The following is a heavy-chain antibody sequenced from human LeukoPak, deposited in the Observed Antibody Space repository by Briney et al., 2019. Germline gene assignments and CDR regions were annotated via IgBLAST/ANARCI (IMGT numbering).Heavy chain of an antibody. CDR1: GYTFTGYY. CDR2: INPNSGGT. D-gene: IGHD3-3*01. V-gene: IGHV1-2*02. CDR3: ARDYPYDFWSGYYTPGYYYYYMDV. J-gene: IGHJ6*03. Sequence: ASVKVSCKASGYTFTGYYMHWVRQAPGQGLEWMGWINPNSGGTNYAQKFQGRVTMTRDTSISTAYMELSRLRSDDTAVYYCARDYPYDFWSGYYTPGYYYYYMDVWGKGTTVTVSS.